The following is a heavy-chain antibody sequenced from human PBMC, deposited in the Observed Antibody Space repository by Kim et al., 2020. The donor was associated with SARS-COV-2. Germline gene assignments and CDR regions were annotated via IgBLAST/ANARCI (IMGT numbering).Heavy chain of an antibody. CDR2: IRSTAYGATT. D-gene: IGHD6-6*01. CDR1: GFTFGHYA. CDR3: TRSSSWSGIPGSWIDS. J-gene: IGHJ4*02. Sequence: GGSLRLSCGASGFTFGHYAMSWVRQAPGKGLEWVGFIRSTAYGATTDYAASVKGRFIVSRDDSKSIAYLQMNSLRSEDTGLYYCTRSSSWSGIPGSWIDSWGQGTLVTVSS. V-gene: IGHV3-49*04.